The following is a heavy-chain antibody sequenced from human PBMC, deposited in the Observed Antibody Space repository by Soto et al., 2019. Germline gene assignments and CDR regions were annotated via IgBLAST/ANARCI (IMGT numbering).Heavy chain of an antibody. Sequence: GGSLRLSCAASGFTFSSYTINWVRQAPGKGLEWVSSISSSSIYIYYADSVKGRFTISRDNAKNSLFLQMNNLRAEDTAVYFCAREGGDPPYYYFGLDVWGQGTTVTVSS. CDR3: AREGGDPPYYYFGLDV. CDR2: ISSSSIYI. J-gene: IGHJ6*02. CDR1: GFTFSSYT. D-gene: IGHD6-25*01. V-gene: IGHV3-21*01.